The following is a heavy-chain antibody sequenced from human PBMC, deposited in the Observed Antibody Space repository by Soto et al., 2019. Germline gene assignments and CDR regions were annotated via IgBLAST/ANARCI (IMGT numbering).Heavy chain of an antibody. J-gene: IGHJ4*02. V-gene: IGHV4-34*01. D-gene: IGHD2-15*01. CDR1: GGSFSDYY. CDR2: INHSGST. Sequence: SETLSLTCAVYGGSFSDYYWTWIRQPPGKGLEWIGEINHSGSTNYNPSLKSRVTISVDTSKNQFSLKLRSVTAADTAVYYCARHTPAISISDHWGQGTLVTVSS. CDR3: ARHTPAISISDH.